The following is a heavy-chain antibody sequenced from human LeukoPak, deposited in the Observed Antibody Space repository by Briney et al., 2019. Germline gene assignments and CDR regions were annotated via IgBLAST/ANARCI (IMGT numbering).Heavy chain of an antibody. CDR2: IYTSGST. D-gene: IGHD1-26*01. V-gene: IGHV4-4*07. J-gene: IGHJ4*02. CDR3: ARDRSGSYYSVYDY. Sequence: SETLSLTCTVSGGSISSYYWSWIRQPAGKRLEWIGRIYTSGSTNYNPSLKSRVTMSVDASKNQFSLKLSSVTAADTAVYYCARDRSGSYYSVYDYWGQGTLVTVSS. CDR1: GGSISSYY.